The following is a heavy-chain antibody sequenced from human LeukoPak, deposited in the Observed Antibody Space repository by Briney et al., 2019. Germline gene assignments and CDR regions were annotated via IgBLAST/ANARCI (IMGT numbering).Heavy chain of an antibody. CDR3: AKRYSGSSGLYNFDY. CDR2: ITGSTGST. J-gene: IGHJ4*02. Sequence: PGGSLRLSCAASGFTFSSCAMTWVRQPPGKGLEGVSSITGSTGSTYYADSVKGRFTISRDNSKNTLYLQMNSLRAEDTAVYYCAKRYSGSSGLYNFDYWGQGTLVTVSS. V-gene: IGHV3-23*01. CDR1: GFTFSSCA. D-gene: IGHD1-26*01.